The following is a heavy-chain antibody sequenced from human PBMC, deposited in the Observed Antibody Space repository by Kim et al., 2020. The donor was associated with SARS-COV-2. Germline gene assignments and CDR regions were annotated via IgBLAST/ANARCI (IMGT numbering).Heavy chain of an antibody. V-gene: IGHV3-23*01. CDR1: GFTFSSYA. CDR3: AKDQGFLVVVPAAIVY. J-gene: IGHJ4*02. D-gene: IGHD2-2*01. CDR2: ISGSGGST. Sequence: GGSLRLSCAASGFTFSSYAMSWVRQAPGKGLEWVSAISGSGGSTYYADSVKGRFTISRDNSKNTLYLQMNSLRAEDTAVYYCAKDQGFLVVVPAAIVYWGQGTLVTVSS.